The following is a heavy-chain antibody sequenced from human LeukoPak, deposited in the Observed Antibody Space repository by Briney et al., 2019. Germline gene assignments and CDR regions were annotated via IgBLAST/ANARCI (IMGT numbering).Heavy chain of an antibody. J-gene: IGHJ2*01. CDR2: IGAGGDT. CDR3: AREIIDTVIHDWCFDL. CDR1: GFTFSSYD. Sequence: GGSLRLSCAASGFTFSSYDMHWVRQAAGKGLEWVSAIGAGGDTYYPGSVKGRFTMSRENAKNSVYLQMNSLRAGDTAVYYCAREIIDTVIHDWCFDLWGRGTLVTVSS. D-gene: IGHD4-17*01. V-gene: IGHV3-13*01.